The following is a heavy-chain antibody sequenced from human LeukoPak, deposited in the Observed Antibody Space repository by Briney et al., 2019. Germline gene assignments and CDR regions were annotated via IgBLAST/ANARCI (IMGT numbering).Heavy chain of an antibody. CDR3: ARVRVISGSTLGFDP. CDR1: GYTFTGYY. Sequence: ASVKVSCKASGYTFTGYYMHWVRQAPGQGLEWMGWINPNSGGTNYAQRFQGRVTMTRDTSISTAYMELSRLRSDDTAVYYCARVRVISGSTLGFDPWGQGTLVTVSS. D-gene: IGHD6-19*01. CDR2: INPNSGGT. V-gene: IGHV1-2*02. J-gene: IGHJ5*02.